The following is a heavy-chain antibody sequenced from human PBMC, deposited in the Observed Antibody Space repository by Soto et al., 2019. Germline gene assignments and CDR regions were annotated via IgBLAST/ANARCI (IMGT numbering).Heavy chain of an antibody. CDR2: IYDTGISGYTPST. CDR3: ARGEDAFFYYGLDV. Sequence: SETLSLTCTVSCGSITSSYWSWIRRPPGKGLEWIAYIYDTGISGYTPSTSYNPSLKSRVTMSVDTSKGQFSLKLTSVTAADTAVYYCARGEDAFFYYGLDVWGQGITVTVSS. CDR1: CGSITSSY. J-gene: IGHJ6*02. V-gene: IGHV4-59*01.